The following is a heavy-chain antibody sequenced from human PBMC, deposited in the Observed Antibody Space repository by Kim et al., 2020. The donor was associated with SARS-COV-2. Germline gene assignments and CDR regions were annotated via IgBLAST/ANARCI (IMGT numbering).Heavy chain of an antibody. V-gene: IGHV3-48*02. CDR1: RFSFSSYS. CDR2: IGYSSRTI. Sequence: GGSLRLSCVASRFSFSSYSMYWVRQAPGKGLEWVSYIGYSSRTIYYADSVKGRFTISRDNAKNSLYLQMNSLRDEDTAVYYCAGLERGYSGYDMDYWGQGTPVTVSS. CDR3: AGLERGYSGYDMDY. D-gene: IGHD5-12*01. J-gene: IGHJ4*02.